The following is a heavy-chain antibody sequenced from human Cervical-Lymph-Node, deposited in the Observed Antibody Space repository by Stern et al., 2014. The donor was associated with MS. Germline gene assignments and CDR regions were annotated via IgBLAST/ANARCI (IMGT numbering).Heavy chain of an antibody. CDR2: ISYDGRKQ. CDR1: GLMFSNYG. D-gene: IGHD3-10*01. CDR3: AKDSGGSGSYLPL. Sequence: VQLVESGGGVVQPGRSLRLSCAAAGLMFSNYGMNWVRQAPGKGLEWVAVISYDGRKQFYADSVKGRFTISRDNSKNTLYLQMNSLRAEDTAMYFCAKDSGGSGSYLPLWGQGTLVTVSS. J-gene: IGHJ4*02. V-gene: IGHV3-30*18.